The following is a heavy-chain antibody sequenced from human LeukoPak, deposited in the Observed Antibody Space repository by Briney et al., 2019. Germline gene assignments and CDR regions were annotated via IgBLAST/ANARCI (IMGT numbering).Heavy chain of an antibody. CDR2: VKYDGSEK. D-gene: IGHD3-3*01. Sequence: GGSLRLSCAASGFTFSSYWMSWVRQAPGKGLEWVANVKYDGSEKYYVDSVKGRFTISRGNAKNSLYLQMNSLRAEDTAVYYCARAPREWLLGYYFDYWGQGTLVTVST. J-gene: IGHJ4*02. CDR3: ARAPREWLLGYYFDY. V-gene: IGHV3-7*01. CDR1: GFTFSSYW.